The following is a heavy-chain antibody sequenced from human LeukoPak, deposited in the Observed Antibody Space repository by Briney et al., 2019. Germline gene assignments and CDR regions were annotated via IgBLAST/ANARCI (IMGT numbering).Heavy chain of an antibody. CDR1: GYTFTSYG. CDR3: ARDLSLAYCGGDCYSGFDY. J-gene: IGHJ4*02. Sequence: ASVKVSCKASGYTFTSYGISWVRQAPGQGLEWMGWISAYNGNTNYAQKLQGRVTMTTDTSTSTAYMELRSLRSDDAAVYYCARDLSLAYCGGDCYSGFDYWGQGTLVTVSS. D-gene: IGHD2-21*02. V-gene: IGHV1-18*01. CDR2: ISAYNGNT.